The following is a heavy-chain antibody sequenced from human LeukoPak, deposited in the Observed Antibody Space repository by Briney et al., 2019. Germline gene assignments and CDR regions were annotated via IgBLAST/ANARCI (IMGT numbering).Heavy chain of an antibody. CDR3: ARGYSGSEPYFDF. D-gene: IGHD4-11*01. CDR2: INPTGGSA. J-gene: IGHJ4*02. Sequence: ASVKVSCKASGYTFTNYYMHWVRQAPGQGLEWMGIINPTGGSASYTQKFQGRLTMTRDTSTSTVYMELRSLKSEDTAVYFCARGYSGSEPYFDFWGQGTLVTVSS. CDR1: GYTFTNYY. V-gene: IGHV1-46*01.